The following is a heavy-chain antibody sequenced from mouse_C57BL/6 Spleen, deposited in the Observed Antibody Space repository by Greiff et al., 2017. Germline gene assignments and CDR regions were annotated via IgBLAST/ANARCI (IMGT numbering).Heavy chain of an antibody. CDR3: ARGDSNLYYAMDY. V-gene: IGHV5S21*01. CDR2: ISSGGDYI. J-gene: IGHJ4*01. D-gene: IGHD2-5*01. CDR1: GFTFSSYA. Sequence: EVMLVESGEGLVKPGGSLKLSCAASGFTFSSYAMSWVRQTPEKRLEWVAYISSGGDYIYYADTVKGRFTISRDKARNTLYLQRSSLKSEDKASYYCARGDSNLYYAMDYWGQGTSVTVSS.